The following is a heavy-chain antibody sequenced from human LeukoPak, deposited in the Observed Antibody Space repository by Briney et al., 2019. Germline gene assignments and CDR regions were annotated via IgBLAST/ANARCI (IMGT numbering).Heavy chain of an antibody. CDR2: ITGTHYTT. D-gene: IGHD3-16*01. J-gene: IGHJ5*02. V-gene: IGHV3-23*01. Sequence: GGSLRLSCAASGFTFSTFAMTWVRQAPGKGLEWVSSITGTHYTTYNTDSVKGRFTISRDNSKNTLYLQMNSLRADDTAVYYCTKDPTREYVGAFDPWGQATLLTVCS. CDR1: GFTFSTFA. CDR3: TKDPTREYVGAFDP.